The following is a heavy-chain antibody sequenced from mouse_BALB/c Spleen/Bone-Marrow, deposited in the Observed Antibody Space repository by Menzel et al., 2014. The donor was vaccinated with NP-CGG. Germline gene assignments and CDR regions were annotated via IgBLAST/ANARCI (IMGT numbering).Heavy chain of an antibody. Sequence: EVKLQESGGGLVQPGGSLKLSCAASGFDFSRYWMSWVRQAPGKGLEWIGEINPDSSTINYTPSLKDRFNISRDNAKNTLYLQMSKVRSEDTALYYCARQGYYGKGDYWGQGTTLTVSS. CDR2: INPDSSTI. D-gene: IGHD2-1*01. J-gene: IGHJ2*01. V-gene: IGHV4-1*02. CDR1: GFDFSRYW. CDR3: ARQGYYGKGDY.